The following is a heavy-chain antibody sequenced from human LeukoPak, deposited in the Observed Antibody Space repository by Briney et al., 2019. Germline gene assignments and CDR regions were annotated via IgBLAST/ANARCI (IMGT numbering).Heavy chain of an antibody. J-gene: IGHJ5*02. CDR1: GGFISPYY. Sequence: SETLSLTCTVSGGFISPYYWSWIRQSPGKELEWIGCIYYSGTTNYNPSLKSRVTMSADTSKSQFSLKLTSVTAADTAVYYCARASMRGYFDPWGQGTLVTVSS. V-gene: IGHV4-59*01. D-gene: IGHD2-2*01. CDR3: ARASMRGYFDP. CDR2: IYYSGTT.